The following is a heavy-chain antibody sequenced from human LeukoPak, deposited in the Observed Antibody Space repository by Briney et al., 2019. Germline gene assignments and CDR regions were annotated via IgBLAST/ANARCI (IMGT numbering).Heavy chain of an antibody. J-gene: IGHJ4*02. CDR2: ISAYNGNT. D-gene: IGHD3-22*01. V-gene: IGHV1-18*01. CDR3: ARDADEPSFTMVVVVLDY. CDR1: GYTFTSYG. Sequence: ASVKVSCKASGYTFTSYGISWVRQAPGQGLEWMGWISAYNGNTNYAQNFEGRVTMTTDTSTSTAYMELSSLRSDDTAVYYCARDADEPSFTMVVVVLDYWGQGTLVTVSS.